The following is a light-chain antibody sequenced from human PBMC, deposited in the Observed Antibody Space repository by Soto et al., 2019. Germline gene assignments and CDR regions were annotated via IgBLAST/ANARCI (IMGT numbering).Light chain of an antibody. V-gene: IGKV3D-15*01. Sequence: EVVLTQSPGTLSLSPGERATLSCRASQSVSNSYLAWYQQKPGQAPRLPIYGASNRATGIPARFSGSGSGTEFTLTISSLQSEDFAVYYCQQYSNWRTFGQGTTVDIK. CDR1: QSVSNSY. CDR2: GAS. J-gene: IGKJ1*01. CDR3: QQYSNWRT.